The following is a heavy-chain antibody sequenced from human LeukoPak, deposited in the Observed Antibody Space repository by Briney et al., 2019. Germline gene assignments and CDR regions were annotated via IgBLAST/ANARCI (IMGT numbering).Heavy chain of an antibody. CDR2: ISNSGREI. Sequence: GGTLRLSCAGSGFPFSSHGMNWVRQAPGKGLEWVSYISNSGREINYADSVKGRFTISRDNAMSSLYLQMNSLRVEDTAVYYCGRGRWGLDYWGQGTLVTVSS. CDR3: GRGRWGLDY. CDR1: GFPFSSHG. J-gene: IGHJ4*02. D-gene: IGHD7-27*01. V-gene: IGHV3-21*05.